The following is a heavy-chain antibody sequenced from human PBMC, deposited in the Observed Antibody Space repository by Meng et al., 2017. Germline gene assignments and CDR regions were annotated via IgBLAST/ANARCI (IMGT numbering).Heavy chain of an antibody. CDR2: INPNSGGT. Sequence: ASVKVSCKASGYTFTGYYMHWVRQAPGQGLEWMGRINPNSGGTNYAQKFQGRVTMTRYTSISTACMELSRLRSDDTAVYYCARVREDIVVVPAAMEVLDYWGQGTLVTVSS. CDR3: ARVREDIVVVPAAMEVLDY. J-gene: IGHJ4*02. CDR1: GYTFTGYY. V-gene: IGHV1-2*06. D-gene: IGHD2-2*01.